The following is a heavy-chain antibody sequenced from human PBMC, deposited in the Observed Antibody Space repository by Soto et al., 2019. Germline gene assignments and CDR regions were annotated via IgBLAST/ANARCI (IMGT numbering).Heavy chain of an antibody. V-gene: IGHV4-28*01. CDR3: ARRYCNGVTCLHQDWFDP. D-gene: IGHD2-15*01. CDR1: GYSISGYNW. CDR2: IHYSGRT. J-gene: IGHJ5*02. Sequence: SETLSLTCDVSGYSISGYNWWTWIRQSPGKGLEWIGYIHYSGRTMYNPSLKSRVSMSVDTSKNQFSLKLSSVTAVDTAVYYCARRYCNGVTCLHQDWFDPWGQGTLVTVSS.